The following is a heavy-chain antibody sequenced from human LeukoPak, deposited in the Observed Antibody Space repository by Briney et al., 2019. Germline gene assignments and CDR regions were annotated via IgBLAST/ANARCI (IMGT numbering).Heavy chain of an antibody. CDR1: GYTFTGYY. CDR2: INPNSGGT. V-gene: IGHV1-2*02. D-gene: IGHD6-6*01. Sequence: GASVKVSCKASGYTFTGYYMHWVRQAPGQGLEWMGWINPNSGGTNYAQKFQGRVTMTRDTSISTAYMELSRLRSDDTAVYYCARDQGIAARPRWFDPWGQGTLVSVSS. CDR3: ARDQGIAARPRWFDP. J-gene: IGHJ5*02.